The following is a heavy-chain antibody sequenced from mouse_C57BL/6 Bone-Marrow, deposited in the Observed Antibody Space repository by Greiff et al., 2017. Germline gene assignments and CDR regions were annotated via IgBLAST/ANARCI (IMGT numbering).Heavy chain of an antibody. J-gene: IGHJ4*01. D-gene: IGHD4-1*01. Sequence: EVKVEESGGGLVQPKGSLKLSCAASGFSFNTYAMNWVRQAPGKGLEWVARIRSKSNNYATYYADSVKDRFTISRDDSESMLYLQMNNLKTEDTAMYYCVRRTVGMDYWGQGTSVTVSS. CDR1: GFSFNTYA. CDR2: IRSKSNNYAT. CDR3: VRRTVGMDY. V-gene: IGHV10-1*01.